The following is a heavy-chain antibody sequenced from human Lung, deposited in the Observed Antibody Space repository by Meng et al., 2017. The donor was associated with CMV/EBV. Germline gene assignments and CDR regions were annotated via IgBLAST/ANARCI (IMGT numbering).Heavy chain of an antibody. CDR1: GFTFSNAW. J-gene: IGHJ4*02. CDR3: TTDEYCSSTSCYPPFDY. CDR2: IKSKTDGGTT. Sequence: GGSLRLXXAASGFTFSNAWMSWVRQAPGKGLEWVGRIKSKTDGGTTDYAAPVKGRFTISRDDSKNTLYLQMNSLKTEDTAVYYCTTDEYCSSTSCYPPFDYWGQGTXVTVAS. D-gene: IGHD2-2*01. V-gene: IGHV3-15*01.